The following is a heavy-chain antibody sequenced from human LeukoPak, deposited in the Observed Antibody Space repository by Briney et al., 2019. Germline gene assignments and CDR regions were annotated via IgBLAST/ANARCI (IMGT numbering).Heavy chain of an antibody. CDR1: GYTFTTYD. Sequence: ASVKVSCKTSGYTFTTYDINWVRQAPGQGLEWVGWMNPNSGNTGYAQNFQGRVTMTRNTSISTAYMELSGLTSEDTAVYYCARSVGYDYGYYFDSWGQGTLVTVSS. CDR2: MNPNSGNT. J-gene: IGHJ4*02. V-gene: IGHV1-8*01. CDR3: ARSVGYDYGYYFDS. D-gene: IGHD3-16*01.